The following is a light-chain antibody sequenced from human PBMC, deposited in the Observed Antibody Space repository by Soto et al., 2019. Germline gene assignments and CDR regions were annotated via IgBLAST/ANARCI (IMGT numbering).Light chain of an antibody. J-gene: IGKJ4*01. Sequence: EVVLTQSPGTLSLSPGERATLSCRASQTVNSIYLAWYQQRPGQAPRLLIYGASSRATGIPDRFSGSGSGTDFPLTLSRLELEDFAVYYCQQYGGSPALTFGGGTKVEIK. CDR2: GAS. CDR3: QQYGGSPALT. V-gene: IGKV3-20*01. CDR1: QTVNSIY.